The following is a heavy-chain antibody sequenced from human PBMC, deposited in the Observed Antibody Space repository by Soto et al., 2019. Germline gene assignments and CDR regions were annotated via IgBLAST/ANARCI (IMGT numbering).Heavy chain of an antibody. Sequence: SETLSLTCTVSGGSISSSSYYWGWIRQPPGKGLEWIGSIYYSGSTYYNPSLKSRVTISVDTSKNQFSLKLSSVTAADTAVYYCARQGPYDSNPTRTIDYWGQGTLVTVSS. V-gene: IGHV4-39*01. CDR2: IYYSGST. D-gene: IGHD3-22*01. J-gene: IGHJ4*02. CDR3: ARQGPYDSNPTRTIDY. CDR1: GGSISSSSYY.